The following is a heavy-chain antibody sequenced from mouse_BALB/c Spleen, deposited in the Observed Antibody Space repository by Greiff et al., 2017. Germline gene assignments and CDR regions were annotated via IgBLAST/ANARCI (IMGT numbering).Heavy chain of an antibody. J-gene: IGHJ4*01. D-gene: IGHD2-4*01. Sequence: EVQLQQSGAELVKPGASVKLSCTASGFNIKDTYMHWVKQRPEQGLEWIGRIDPANGNTKYDPKFQGKATITADTSSNTAYLQLSSLTSDDTAVYYCARHDYGYAMDYWGQGTSVTVSS. CDR3: ARHDYGYAMDY. CDR2: IDPANGNT. V-gene: IGHV14-3*02. CDR1: GFNIKDTY.